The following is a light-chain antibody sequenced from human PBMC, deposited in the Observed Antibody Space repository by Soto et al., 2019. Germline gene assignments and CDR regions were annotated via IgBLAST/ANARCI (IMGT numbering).Light chain of an antibody. CDR1: QSISSNY. V-gene: IGKV3-20*01. CDR2: GSF. Sequence: EIVLTQSPGTLSLSPGERATLSCWASQSISSNYLAWYQQKPGQPPRLLISGSFIRATGIPKRFSGSASGTNFTLTISSLEPEDFAVFYRQQYGSSPFTFGPGTKVDI. CDR3: QQYGSSPFT. J-gene: IGKJ3*01.